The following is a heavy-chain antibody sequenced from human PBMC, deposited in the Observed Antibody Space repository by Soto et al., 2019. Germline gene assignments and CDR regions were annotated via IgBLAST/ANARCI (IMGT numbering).Heavy chain of an antibody. D-gene: IGHD6-19*01. CDR2: ISHSGST. Sequence: QLQLQESGPGLVKPSQTLSLTCAVSGGSTSSGGYSWSWLRQPPGKGLEWIGYISHSGSTYYNPSLKSRVTISVDTSKNQFSLRLSSVTAADTAVYYCARGGLLPDYWGQGTLVTVSS. CDR3: ARGGLLPDY. J-gene: IGHJ4*02. CDR1: GGSTSSGGYS. V-gene: IGHV4-30-2*01.